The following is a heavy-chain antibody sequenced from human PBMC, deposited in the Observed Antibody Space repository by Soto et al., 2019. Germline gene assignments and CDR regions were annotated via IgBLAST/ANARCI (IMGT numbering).Heavy chain of an antibody. J-gene: IGHJ4*02. D-gene: IGHD3-3*02. CDR2: IWYDGTNK. V-gene: IGHV3-33*01. CDR1: GFTFNNYG. Sequence: VQLVESGGGVVQPGRSLRLSCAASGFTFNNYGMHWVRQAPGKGLEWVATIWYDGTNKYYTDSVKGRFTISRDNSKNMLFLQMSSLRAEDTAIYYCARDKALADYWGQGTLVTVSS. CDR3: ARDKALADY.